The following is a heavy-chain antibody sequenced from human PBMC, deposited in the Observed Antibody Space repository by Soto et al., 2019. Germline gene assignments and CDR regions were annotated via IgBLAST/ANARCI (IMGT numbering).Heavy chain of an antibody. Sequence: SQTLSLTCVISGDSVSSNSDAWNWIRQSPSSGLEWLGRTYYRSKWYNNYAVSVKSRITINPDISKNQFSLQLNSVTPEDTAVYYCARMPSSLPSVMDVDGQGTTVSVLL. J-gene: IGHJ6*01. CDR1: GDSVSSNSDA. CDR2: TYYRSKWYN. CDR3: ARMPSSLPSVMDV. V-gene: IGHV6-1*01. D-gene: IGHD6-6*01.